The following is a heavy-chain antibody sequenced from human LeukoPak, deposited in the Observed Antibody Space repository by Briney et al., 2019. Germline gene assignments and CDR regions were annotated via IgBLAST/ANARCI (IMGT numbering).Heavy chain of an antibody. V-gene: IGHV3-48*01. CDR3: ARDTKYAFDN. Sequence: GGSLRLSCAASGFIFSDYSMNWVRQALGKGLEWISYIGISSGNTKYADSVKGRFTISGDKAKNSLYLQMNSLRVEDTAVYYCARDTKYAFDNWGQGTLVTVSS. CDR2: IGISSGNT. D-gene: IGHD2-2*01. J-gene: IGHJ4*02. CDR1: GFIFSDYS.